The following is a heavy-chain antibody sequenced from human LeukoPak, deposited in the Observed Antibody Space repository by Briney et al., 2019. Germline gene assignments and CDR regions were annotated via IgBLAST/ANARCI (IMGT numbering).Heavy chain of an antibody. CDR1: GFTFSISA. CDR2: IGGSGGST. Sequence: GGSLRLSCAASGFTFSISAMSWVRQAPGKGLEWVSVIGGSGGSTYYADSVKGRFTISRDNSKNTLSLQMNSLKAEDTAIYYCAKDLSGSGAHWGQGTLVTVSS. V-gene: IGHV3-23*01. J-gene: IGHJ4*02. D-gene: IGHD3-10*01. CDR3: AKDLSGSGAH.